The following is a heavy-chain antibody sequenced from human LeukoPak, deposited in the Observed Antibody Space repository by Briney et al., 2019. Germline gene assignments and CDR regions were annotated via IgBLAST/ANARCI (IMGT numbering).Heavy chain of an antibody. CDR2: ISWNSGSI. Sequence: GRSLRLSCAASGFTFDDYAMHWVRQAPGKGLEWVSGISWNSGSIGYADSVKGRFTISRDNAENSLYLQMHSLRVEDTAVYYCARAPTVLVGYCSSSSCQADYWGQGTLVTVSS. D-gene: IGHD2-2*01. CDR3: ARAPTVLVGYCSSSSCQADY. J-gene: IGHJ4*02. V-gene: IGHV3-9*01. CDR1: GFTFDDYA.